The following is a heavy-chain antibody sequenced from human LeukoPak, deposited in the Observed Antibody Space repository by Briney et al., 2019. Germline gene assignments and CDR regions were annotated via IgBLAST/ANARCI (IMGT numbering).Heavy chain of an antibody. Sequence: RASVKVSCKASGYTFTSYYMHWVRQAPGQGLEWMGIINPSGGSTSYAQKFQGRVTMTRDTSTSTVYMELSSLRSEDTALYYCARSSNRVRYFDWLLLDYFDYWGQGTLVTVSS. V-gene: IGHV1-46*01. J-gene: IGHJ4*02. CDR2: INPSGGST. CDR3: ARSSNRVRYFDWLLLDYFDY. D-gene: IGHD3-9*01. CDR1: GYTFTSYY.